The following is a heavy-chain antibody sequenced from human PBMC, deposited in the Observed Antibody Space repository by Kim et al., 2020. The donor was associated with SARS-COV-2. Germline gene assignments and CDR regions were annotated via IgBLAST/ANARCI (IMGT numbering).Heavy chain of an antibody. D-gene: IGHD3-22*01. J-gene: IGHJ1*01. CDR3: ARASSGYSDNPWYRH. Sequence: SETLSLTCAVYGGSFSGYYWSWIRQPPGKGLEWIGEINHSGSTNYNPSLKSRVTISVDTSKNQFSLKLSSVTAADTAVYYCARASSGYSDNPWYRHWGQGTLVTVSS. V-gene: IGHV4-34*01. CDR1: GGSFSGYY. CDR2: INHSGST.